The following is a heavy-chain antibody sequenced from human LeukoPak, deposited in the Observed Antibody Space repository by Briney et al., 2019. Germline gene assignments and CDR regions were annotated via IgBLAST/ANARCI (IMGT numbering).Heavy chain of an antibody. D-gene: IGHD6-6*01. CDR2: IYYSGST. Sequence: SETLSLTCTVSGGSISSGDFYWGWIRQPPGKGLEWIGNIYYSGSTYYNPSLKSRVTISLDTSKNQFSLKLSSVTAADTAVYYCARRDIAARLNWFDPWGQGTLATVSS. J-gene: IGHJ5*02. V-gene: IGHV4-39*01. CDR1: GGSISSGDFY. CDR3: ARRDIAARLNWFDP.